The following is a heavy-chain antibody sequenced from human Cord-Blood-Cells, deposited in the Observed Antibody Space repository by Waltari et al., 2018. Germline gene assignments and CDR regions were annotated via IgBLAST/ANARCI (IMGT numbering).Heavy chain of an antibody. V-gene: IGHV3-7*01. CDR1: GFTFSSYW. D-gene: IGHD7-27*01. CDR2: VKQDGREK. CDR3: ASLTGDGGGVDAFDI. J-gene: IGHJ3*02. Sequence: EVQLVESGGGLVQPGGSLRLSCAASGFTFSSYWMSWVRQAPGKGLEVGANVKQDGREKYYVDSVKGRFTISRDNAKNSLYLQMNSLRAEDTAVYYCASLTGDGGGVDAFDIWGQGTMVTVSS.